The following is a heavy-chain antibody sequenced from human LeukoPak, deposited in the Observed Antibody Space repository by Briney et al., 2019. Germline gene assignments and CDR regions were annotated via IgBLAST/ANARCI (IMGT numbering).Heavy chain of an antibody. CDR2: ISSTSSYL. V-gene: IGHV3-21*01. CDR1: GFTFKTYS. Sequence: GGSLRLPCAASGFTFKTYSMNWVRQAPGKGLEWVASISSTSSYLYYTDSVKGRFTISRDNARNSLDLQMNSLRAEDTAIYYCARDGGRMDVWGKGTTVTVSS. J-gene: IGHJ6*04. CDR3: ARDGGRMDV.